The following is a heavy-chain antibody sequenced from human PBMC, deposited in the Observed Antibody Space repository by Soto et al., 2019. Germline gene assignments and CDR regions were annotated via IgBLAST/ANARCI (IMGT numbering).Heavy chain of an antibody. CDR2: ISSDGSNK. Sequence: QVQLVESGGGVVQPGRSLRLSCAASGFTFSSYGMHWVRQAPGKGLARVAVISSDGSNKYYADSVKGRVTISRDNSKNTLYVQMNTMRAEDTAVYYCAKTANSSSWLGSYYYYYGIDVCGHGTTVTVSS. D-gene: IGHD6-13*01. J-gene: IGHJ6*02. CDR3: AKTANSSSWLGSYYYYYGIDV. V-gene: IGHV3-30*18. CDR1: GFTFSSYG.